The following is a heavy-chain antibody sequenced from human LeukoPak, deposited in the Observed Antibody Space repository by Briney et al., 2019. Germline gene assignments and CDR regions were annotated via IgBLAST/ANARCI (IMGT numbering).Heavy chain of an antibody. V-gene: IGHV3-30*18. CDR2: TAYDGSNK. J-gene: IGHJ4*02. Sequence: GGSLTLACAASGFSFSNYGMHWVRQAPGKGLEWVAVTAYDGSNKYYVDSVKGRFTISRDNSKNTLYLQMNSLRAEDTAVYYCAKRRSSGWFNIDYWGQGTLVTVSS. CDR1: GFSFSNYG. D-gene: IGHD6-19*01. CDR3: AKRRSSGWFNIDY.